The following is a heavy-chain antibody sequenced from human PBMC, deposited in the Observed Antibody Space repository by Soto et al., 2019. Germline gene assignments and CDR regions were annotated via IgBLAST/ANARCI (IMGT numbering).Heavy chain of an antibody. CDR2: INHSGST. CDR3: ARHEYSRAYYYYYGMDV. J-gene: IGHJ6*02. Sequence: SETLSPTFAVCGGSFSGYYWSWIRQPPGKGLEWIGEINHSGSTNYNPSLKSRVTINVNTSKNQFSLKLSSVTAADTAVYYCARHEYSRAYYYYYGMDVWGQGTTVT. V-gene: IGHV4-34*01. D-gene: IGHD6-6*01. CDR1: GGSFSGYY.